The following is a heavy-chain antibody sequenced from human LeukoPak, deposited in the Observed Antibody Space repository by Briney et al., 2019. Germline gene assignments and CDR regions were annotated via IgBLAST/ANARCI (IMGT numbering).Heavy chain of an antibody. Sequence: SETLSLTCTVSGGSISSGSYYWSWIRQPAGKGLEWIGRIYTRGSTNYNPSLKSRVTISVDTSKNQFSLKLSSVTAADTAVYYCARGRSLGSTYYFDYWGQGTLVTVSS. CDR1: GGSISSGSYY. CDR2: IYTRGST. CDR3: ARGRSLGSTYYFDY. J-gene: IGHJ4*02. V-gene: IGHV4-61*02. D-gene: IGHD2-2*01.